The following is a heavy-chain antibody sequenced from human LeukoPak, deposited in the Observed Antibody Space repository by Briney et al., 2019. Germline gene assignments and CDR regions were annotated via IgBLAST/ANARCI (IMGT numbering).Heavy chain of an antibody. CDR3: ARDRPGYSSGWSTWENDY. CDR1: GYTFTSYG. Sequence: ASVKVSCKASGYTFTSYGISWVRQAPGQGLEWMGWINPNSGGTNYAQKFQGRVTMTRDTSISTAYMELSRLRSDDTAVYYCARDRPGYSSGWSTWENDYWGQGTLVTASS. J-gene: IGHJ4*02. CDR2: INPNSGGT. V-gene: IGHV1-2*02. D-gene: IGHD6-19*01.